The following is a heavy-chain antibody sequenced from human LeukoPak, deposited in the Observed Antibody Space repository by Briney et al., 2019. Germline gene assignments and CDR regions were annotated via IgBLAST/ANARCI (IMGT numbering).Heavy chain of an antibody. Sequence: GASVTVSCKASGYTFTSYGISWVRQAPGQGLEWVGWISVYNGNTNYAQKLQGRVTMTTDTSTRTPYTELRSLRSEDTSMYYCSRVLKLYYYDGSGYSDYWGQGTLFTVSS. D-gene: IGHD3-22*01. J-gene: IGHJ4*02. CDR1: GYTFTSYG. CDR2: ISVYNGNT. V-gene: IGHV1-18*01. CDR3: SRVLKLYYYDGSGYSDY.